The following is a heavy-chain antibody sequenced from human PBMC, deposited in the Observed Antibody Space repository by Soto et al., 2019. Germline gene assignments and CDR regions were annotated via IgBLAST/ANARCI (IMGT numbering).Heavy chain of an antibody. D-gene: IGHD5-12*01. V-gene: IGHV3-48*01. Sequence: GSLRLSCAASGFTFSSYSMNWVRQAPGKGLEWLSYISSKSKTIFYADSVKGRFIISRDNAEDSLYLQMSSLRAEDTAVYYCAREDILGARSFDYWGQGTLVTVSS. CDR3: AREDILGARSFDY. CDR2: ISSKSKTI. J-gene: IGHJ4*02. CDR1: GFTFSSYS.